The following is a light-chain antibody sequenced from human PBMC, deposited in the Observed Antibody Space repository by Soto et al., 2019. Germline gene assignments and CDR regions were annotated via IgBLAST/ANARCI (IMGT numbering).Light chain of an antibody. CDR3: QQYRYSPYP. V-gene: IGKV3-20*01. CDR2: GAS. CDR1: QSINRSY. Sequence: EIVLTQSPGTLSLTPGERATLSCRASQSINRSYFAWYQQKPGQAPRLLLYGASNTATGIPARFSGSGSVTDFTLTIRSLEHDDFAVYYCQQYRYSPYPFGQGTPLEIK. J-gene: IGKJ2*01.